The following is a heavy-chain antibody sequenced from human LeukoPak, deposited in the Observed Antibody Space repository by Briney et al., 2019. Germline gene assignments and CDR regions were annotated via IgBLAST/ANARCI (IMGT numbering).Heavy chain of an antibody. CDR1: GGSISSSSFY. CDR2: IYYSGST. CDR3: AREVIWSGYTDAFDI. J-gene: IGHJ3*02. Sequence: SETLSLTCTVSGGSISSSSFYWGWIRQPPGKGLEWIGSIYYSGSTYYNPSLKSPVTISVDTSKNQFSLKLSSVTAADTAVYYCAREVIWSGYTDAFDIWGQGTMVTVSS. V-gene: IGHV4-39*07. D-gene: IGHD3-3*01.